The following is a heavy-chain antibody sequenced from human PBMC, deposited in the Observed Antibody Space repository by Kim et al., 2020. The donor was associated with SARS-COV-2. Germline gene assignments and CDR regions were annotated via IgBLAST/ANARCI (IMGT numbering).Heavy chain of an antibody. CDR3: ARSVKSYCTGNTCSSLYYYSGRDV. D-gene: IGHD2-8*02. Sequence: GGSLRLSCAASGFIFSNYWMHWVRQGPGKGLVWVSRINSDGSGTTYADSVKGRFTISRDNAQNTLSLQMSSLRAEDTAVYYCARSVKSYCTGNTCSSLYYYSGRDVWGQGTTVTVSS. CDR1: GFIFSNYW. J-gene: IGHJ6*02. V-gene: IGHV3-74*01. CDR2: INSDGSGT.